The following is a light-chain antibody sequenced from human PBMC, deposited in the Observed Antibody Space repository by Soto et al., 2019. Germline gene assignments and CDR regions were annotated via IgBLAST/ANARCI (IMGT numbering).Light chain of an antibody. CDR3: QQYDTTPMYT. CDR1: QSVRSSY. Sequence: EIVLTQSPGTLSLSPGERATLSCRASQSVRSSYLAWYRQKPGQAPRLLIYGASSRATGIPDRFSGSGSGTDFTLTISRLEPEDFAVYYCQQYDTTPMYTFGQGTKLGIK. V-gene: IGKV3-20*01. CDR2: GAS. J-gene: IGKJ2*01.